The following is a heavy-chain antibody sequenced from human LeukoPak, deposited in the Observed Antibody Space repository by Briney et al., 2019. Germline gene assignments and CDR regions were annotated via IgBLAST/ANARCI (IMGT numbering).Heavy chain of an antibody. CDR2: IGTAGDT. CDR3: ARGPYSSSWHYFDY. J-gene: IGHJ4*02. Sequence: GGSLRLSCAASGFTFSSYDMHWVRQATGKGLEWVSAIGTAGDTYYPGSVKGRFTNSRENAKNSLYLQMNSLRAGDTAVYYCARGPYSSSWHYFDYWGQGTLVTVSS. CDR1: GFTFSSYD. V-gene: IGHV3-13*04. D-gene: IGHD6-13*01.